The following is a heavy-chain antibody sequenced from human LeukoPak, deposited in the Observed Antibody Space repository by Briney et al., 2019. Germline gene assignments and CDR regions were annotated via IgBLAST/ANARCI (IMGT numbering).Heavy chain of an antibody. J-gene: IGHJ4*02. V-gene: IGHV4-4*07. D-gene: IGHD6-13*01. CDR3: ARGGPIAAAGPTTFDY. CDR2: ISKSGST. CDR1: GGSISNYY. Sequence: SETLSLTCTVSGGSISNYYWSWIRQPAGKRLEWIGRISKSGSTNYNPSLKSRVTMSVDTSRNQLSLKLSSVTAADTAVYYCARGGPIAAAGPTTFDYWGQGTLVTVSS.